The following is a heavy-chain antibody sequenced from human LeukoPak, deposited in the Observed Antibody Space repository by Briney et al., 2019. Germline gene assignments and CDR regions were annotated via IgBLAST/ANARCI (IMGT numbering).Heavy chain of an antibody. J-gene: IGHJ4*02. Sequence: SETLSLTCTVSGYSVSSAYYWAWIRQPPGAGLEWIASIYPSGTTYYKSSLRSRLIISIDASKNQFSLRLNSMTAADTAMYYCARRPESRITGFDFWGQGALVAVSS. CDR2: IYPSGTT. CDR1: GYSVSSAYY. CDR3: ARRPESRITGFDF. D-gene: IGHD1-14*01. V-gene: IGHV4-38-2*02.